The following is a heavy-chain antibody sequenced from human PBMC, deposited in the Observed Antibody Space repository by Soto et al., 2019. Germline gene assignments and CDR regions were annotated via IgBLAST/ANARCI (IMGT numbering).Heavy chain of an antibody. CDR2: IYYTGST. J-gene: IGHJ4*02. CDR1: GGSINSYY. Sequence: KPSETLSLTCTVSGGSINSYYWSWIRQPPGKGLEWIGQIYYTGSTNYNPSLKSRVTISVDTPKNQFSLKLSSVTAAVTAVYYCARLEWLLYEYYFDYWGQGTLVTVSS. V-gene: IGHV4-59*01. CDR3: ARLEWLLYEYYFDY. D-gene: IGHD3-3*01.